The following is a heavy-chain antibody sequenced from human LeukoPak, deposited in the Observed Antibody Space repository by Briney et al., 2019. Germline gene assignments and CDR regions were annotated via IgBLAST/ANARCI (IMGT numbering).Heavy chain of an antibody. CDR3: ARGENTAMVRLFDY. CDR1: GFTFSDYY. V-gene: IGHV3-11*01. D-gene: IGHD5-18*01. J-gene: IGHJ4*02. Sequence: GGPLRLSCAASGFTFSDYYMSWIRQAPGKGLEWVSYISSSGSTIYYADSVKGRFTISRDNAKNSLYLQMNSLRAEDTAVYYCARGENTAMVRLFDYWGQGTLVTVSS. CDR2: ISSSGSTI.